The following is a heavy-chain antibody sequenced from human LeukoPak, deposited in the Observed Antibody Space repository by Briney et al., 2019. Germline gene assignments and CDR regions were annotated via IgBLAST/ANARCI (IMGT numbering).Heavy chain of an antibody. D-gene: IGHD4-11*01. Sequence: SVKVSCTASGGTFSSYTISWVRQAPGQGLEWMGRIIPILGIANYAQKFKGRVTITADKSTSTAYMELSSLRSEDTAVYYCGGTTVRGRYYYYGMDVWGQGTTVTVSS. CDR1: GGTFSSYT. V-gene: IGHV1-69*02. CDR3: GGTTVRGRYYYYGMDV. J-gene: IGHJ6*02. CDR2: IIPILGIA.